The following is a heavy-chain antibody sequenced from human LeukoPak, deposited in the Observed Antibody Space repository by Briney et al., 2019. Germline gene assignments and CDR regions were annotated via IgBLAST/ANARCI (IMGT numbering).Heavy chain of an antibody. CDR2: IYHSGST. D-gene: IGHD6-13*01. J-gene: IGHJ4*02. Sequence: PSGTLSLTCTVSGGSISSGGYYWSWIRQPPGKGLEWIGYIYHSGSTYYNPSLKSRVTISVDRSKNQFSLKLSSVTAADTAVYYCARCTGGGSSWDFDYWGQGTLVTVSS. V-gene: IGHV4-30-2*01. CDR3: ARCTGGGSSWDFDY. CDR1: GGSISSGGYY.